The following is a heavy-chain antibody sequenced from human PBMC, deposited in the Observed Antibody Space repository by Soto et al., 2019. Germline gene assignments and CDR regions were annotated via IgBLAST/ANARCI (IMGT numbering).Heavy chain of an antibody. CDR3: AKDPMVRGVITDAFDI. Sequence: GGSLRLSCAASGFTFDDYAMHWVRQAPGKGLEWVSGISWNSGSIGYADSVKGRFTISRDNAKNSLYLQMNSLRAEDTALYYCAKDPMVRGVITDAFDIWGQGTMVTVSS. CDR2: ISWNSGSI. CDR1: GFTFDDYA. V-gene: IGHV3-9*01. D-gene: IGHD3-10*01. J-gene: IGHJ3*02.